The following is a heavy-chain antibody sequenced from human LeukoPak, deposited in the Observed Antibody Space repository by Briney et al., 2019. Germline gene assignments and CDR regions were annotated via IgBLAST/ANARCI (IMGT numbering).Heavy chain of an antibody. D-gene: IGHD5-24*01. CDR2: INPSDGST. CDR1: GYIFISYY. CDR3: ARDVAREFDY. Sequence: ASVKVSCKASGYIFISYYIHWVRQAPGQGLEWMGVINPSDGSTNYAQKFQGRVTMTRDRSTSTVYMELSSLRSEDTAVYYCARDVAREFDYWGQGSLVTVSS. J-gene: IGHJ4*02. V-gene: IGHV1-46*01.